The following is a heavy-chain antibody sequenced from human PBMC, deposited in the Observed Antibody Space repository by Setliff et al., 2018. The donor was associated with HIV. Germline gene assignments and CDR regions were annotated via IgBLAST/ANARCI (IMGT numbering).Heavy chain of an antibody. CDR1: GGSVINYL. V-gene: IGHV4-59*02. Sequence: SETLSLTCSVSGGSVINYLWHWFRQPPGKRLEWIGYIYDSGITDHNPSLEGRLTMSVDTSKNQVSLRLKSVTTADTAVYFCARELYGGNSRPFDYWGQGALVTVS. D-gene: IGHD2-21*02. J-gene: IGHJ4*02. CDR3: ARELYGGNSRPFDY. CDR2: IYDSGIT.